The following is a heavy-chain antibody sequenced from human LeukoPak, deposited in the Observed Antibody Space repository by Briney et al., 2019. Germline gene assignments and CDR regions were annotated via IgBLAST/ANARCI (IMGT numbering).Heavy chain of an antibody. Sequence: TRGSLRLSCAASGFTFSGSAMHWVRHAFGKGLEWVGRIISKANTYATAYAASVKGRFTISRDDSKNTAYLQMNSLKTEDTAVYYCTRHDTNNGYDLFDYWGQGNLVTVSS. CDR1: GFTFSGSA. CDR3: TRHDTNNGYDLFDY. D-gene: IGHD5-12*01. V-gene: IGHV3-73*01. J-gene: IGHJ4*02. CDR2: IISKANTYAT.